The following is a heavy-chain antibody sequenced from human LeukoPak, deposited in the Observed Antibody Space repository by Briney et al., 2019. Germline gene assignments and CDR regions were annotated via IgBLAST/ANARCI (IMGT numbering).Heavy chain of an antibody. Sequence: GGSLRLSCAASGFTFSNYEMNWVRQAPGKGLEWVSSISSSSSYIYYADSVKGRFTISRDNAKNSLYLQMNSLRAEDTAVYYCARDRGGSYDLGAFDIWGQGTMVTVSS. J-gene: IGHJ3*02. CDR3: ARDRGGSYDLGAFDI. D-gene: IGHD1-26*01. V-gene: IGHV3-21*01. CDR2: ISSSSSYI. CDR1: GFTFSNYE.